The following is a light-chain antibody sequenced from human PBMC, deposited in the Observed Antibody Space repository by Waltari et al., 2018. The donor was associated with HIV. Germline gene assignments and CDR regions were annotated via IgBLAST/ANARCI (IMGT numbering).Light chain of an antibody. Sequence: EIVLTQSPATLSFSPGERATLSCRASQSVSSYLAWYQQNPGQAPRLLIYDASNRATGIPGRFSGSGSGTDFTLTISSLEPEDFAVYYCQQRSNWPVTFGQGTKVEIK. CDR2: DAS. CDR3: QQRSNWPVT. V-gene: IGKV3-11*01. J-gene: IGKJ1*01. CDR1: QSVSSY.